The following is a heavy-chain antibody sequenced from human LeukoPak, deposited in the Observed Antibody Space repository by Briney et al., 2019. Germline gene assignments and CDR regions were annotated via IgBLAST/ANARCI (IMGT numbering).Heavy chain of an antibody. Sequence: PGGSLRLSCAASGFSFNNYAMSWVRQAPGKGLEWVSAISTTGGSTYYADSVKGRFTVSRDNSKNTLSLQVDSLRVEDTALYYCAKDWTTVVTPKGYYFDSWGQGTLVTVSS. CDR3: AKDWTTVVTPKGYYFDS. CDR1: GFSFNNYA. J-gene: IGHJ4*02. D-gene: IGHD4-23*01. CDR2: ISTTGGST. V-gene: IGHV3-23*01.